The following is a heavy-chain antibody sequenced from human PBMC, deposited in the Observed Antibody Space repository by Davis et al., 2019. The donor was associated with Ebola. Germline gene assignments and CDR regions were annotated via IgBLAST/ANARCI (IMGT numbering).Heavy chain of an antibody. V-gene: IGHV4-39*01. CDR3: ARLQYSSWYYFDY. Sequence: PSETLSLTCTVSGGSISSSSYYWGWIRQPPGKGLEWIGSIYYSGSTYYNPSLKSRVTISVDTSKNQFSLKLSSVTAADTAVYYCARLQYSSWYYFDYWGQGTLVTVSS. CDR1: GGSISSSSYY. CDR2: IYYSGST. D-gene: IGHD6-6*01. J-gene: IGHJ4*02.